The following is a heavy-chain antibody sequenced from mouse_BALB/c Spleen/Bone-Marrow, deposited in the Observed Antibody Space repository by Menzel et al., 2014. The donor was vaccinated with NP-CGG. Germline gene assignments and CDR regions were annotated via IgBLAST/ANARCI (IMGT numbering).Heavy chain of an antibody. CDR2: IDPSDSET. CDR1: GYSFTNYW. D-gene: IGHD2-4*01. Sequence: VHLVESGPQLVRPGASVKISCKASGYSFTNYWVHWVKQRPGQGLEWIGMIDPSDSETRLNQKFKDKAALTVDKSSITAYMQLSSPTSEDSAVYYCARYDYGLDYWGQDTTLTVSS. J-gene: IGHJ2*01. V-gene: IGHV1S126*01. CDR3: ARYDYGLDY.